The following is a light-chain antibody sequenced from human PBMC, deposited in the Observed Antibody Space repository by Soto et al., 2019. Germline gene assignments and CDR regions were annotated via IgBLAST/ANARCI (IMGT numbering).Light chain of an antibody. CDR3: AAWDDSRNGDV. J-gene: IGLJ1*01. V-gene: IGLV1-44*01. CDR1: SSNIGSNT. CDR2: ANN. Sequence: QSVLTQPPSASGTPGQRVTISCSGSSSNIGSNTVNWYQQLPGTAPKLLIHANNQRPSGVPDRFSGSKSGTSASLAISWVQAEEADDYCAAWDDSRNGDVFGTGTKVTVL.